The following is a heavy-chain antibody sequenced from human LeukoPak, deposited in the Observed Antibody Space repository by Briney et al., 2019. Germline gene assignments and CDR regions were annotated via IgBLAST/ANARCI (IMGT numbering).Heavy chain of an antibody. CDR1: GFIFSSYG. D-gene: IGHD4/OR15-4a*01. V-gene: IGHV3-30*02. CDR2: IRYDGSRK. Sequence: GGSLRLSCAASGFIFSSYGMHWVRQAPDKGLEWVAFIRYDGSRKYYADSVKGRFTISRDNSKNTLYLQMNGLRAEDTAMNYCAKVSLNMVNDAFDIWGQGTMVSVSS. J-gene: IGHJ3*02. CDR3: AKVSLNMVNDAFDI.